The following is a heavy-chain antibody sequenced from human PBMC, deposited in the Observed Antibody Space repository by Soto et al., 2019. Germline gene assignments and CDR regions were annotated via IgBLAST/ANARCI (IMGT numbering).Heavy chain of an antibody. V-gene: IGHV3-23*01. Sequence: LXLSCAASGFTLSSYAMSWVRQAPGKGLEWVSAISGSGGSTYYADSVKGRFTISRDNSKNTLYLQMNSLRAEDTAVYYCAKDSYYYDSSGSLLSYWGQGTLVTVSS. CDR2: ISGSGGST. CDR1: GFTLSSYA. J-gene: IGHJ4*02. CDR3: AKDSYYYDSSGSLLSY. D-gene: IGHD3-22*01.